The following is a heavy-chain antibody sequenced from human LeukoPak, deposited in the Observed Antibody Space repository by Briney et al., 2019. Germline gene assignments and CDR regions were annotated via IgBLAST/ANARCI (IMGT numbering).Heavy chain of an antibody. J-gene: IGHJ3*02. CDR1: GYSFTSYW. Sequence: GESLKISCKGSGYSFTSYWIGWVRQMPGKGLEWMGIIYPGDSDTRYSPSFQGQVTISADKSISTPYLQWSSLKASDTAMYYCARRPRDTAMVRDAFDIWGQGTMVTVSS. V-gene: IGHV5-51*01. D-gene: IGHD5-18*01. CDR2: IYPGDSDT. CDR3: ARRPRDTAMVRDAFDI.